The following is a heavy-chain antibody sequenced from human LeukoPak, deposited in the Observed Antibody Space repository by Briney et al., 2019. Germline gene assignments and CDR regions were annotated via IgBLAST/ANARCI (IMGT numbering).Heavy chain of an antibody. CDR1: GFTFDDYA. J-gene: IGHJ4*02. CDR2: ISWNGGGI. V-gene: IGHV3-9*01. CDR3: AKGTITGYSSSWSDY. D-gene: IGHD6-13*01. Sequence: PGGSLRLSCTASGFTFDDYAMHWVRQVPGKGLEWVSGISWNGGGIGYADSVKGRFTISRDNAKKSLYLQMNSLRAEDTALYYCAKGTITGYSSSWSDYWGQGTLVTVSS.